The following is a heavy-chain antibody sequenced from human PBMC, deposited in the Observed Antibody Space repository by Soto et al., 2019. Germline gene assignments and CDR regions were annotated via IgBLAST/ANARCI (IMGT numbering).Heavy chain of an antibody. CDR3: AKEERHSGYIIDY. Sequence: QVHLVESGGGVVQPGRSLRLSSEASGFTFSGYGMHWVRQAPGKGLEWVSFVSYEGSNKYYADSVKGRFTISKDNSKNTLNLQMNSLRAEDTAVYYCAKEERHSGYIIDYWGQGTVVTVSS. J-gene: IGHJ4*02. V-gene: IGHV3-30*18. CDR1: GFTFSGYG. D-gene: IGHD5-12*01. CDR2: VSYEGSNK.